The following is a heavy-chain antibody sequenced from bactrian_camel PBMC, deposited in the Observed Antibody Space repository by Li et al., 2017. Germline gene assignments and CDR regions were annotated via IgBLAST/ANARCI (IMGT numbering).Heavy chain of an antibody. V-gene: IGHV3S31*01. Sequence: VQLVESGGGLVQPGGSLRLSCAASGFSFSTNAMSWVRRAPGKGLEWVSAVASGGGTTYYADSVKGRFTISRDNAKTTLFLQLNSLEREDTAMYYCTNGLSFFQYWGQGTQVTVS. CDR1: GFSFSTNA. CDR3: TNGLSFFQY. D-gene: IGHD4*01. J-gene: IGHJ4*01. CDR2: VASGGGTT.